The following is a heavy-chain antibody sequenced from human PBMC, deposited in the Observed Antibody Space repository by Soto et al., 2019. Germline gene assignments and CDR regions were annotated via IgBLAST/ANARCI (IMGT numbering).Heavy chain of an antibody. J-gene: IGHJ4*02. V-gene: IGHV3-21*01. CDR3: AIDMVRGVITHFDY. Sequence: EVQLVESGGGLVKPGGSLRLSCAASGFTFSSYSMNWVRQAPGKGLEWVSSISSSSSYIYYADSVKGRFTISRDNAKNSLYLQLNSLRAEDTAVYYCAIDMVRGVITHFDYWGQGTLVTVSS. CDR2: ISSSSSYI. CDR1: GFTFSSYS. D-gene: IGHD3-10*01.